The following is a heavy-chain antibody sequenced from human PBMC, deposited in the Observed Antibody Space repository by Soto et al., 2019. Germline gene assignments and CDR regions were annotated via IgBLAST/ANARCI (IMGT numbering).Heavy chain of an antibody. Sequence: LRLSCAAPGFTFSGSAMHWVRQASVKGLEGVGRIGRKVNNYATAYAASVKGRFTISRDDSKNTAYLQMNSLRAEDTAVYYCAKGSPYYDFWSGYYGRGSNWFDPWGQGTLVTVSS. J-gene: IGHJ5*02. V-gene: IGHV3-73*01. CDR1: GFTFSGSA. D-gene: IGHD3-3*01. CDR2: IGRKVNNYAT. CDR3: AKGSPYYDFWSGYYGRGSNWFDP.